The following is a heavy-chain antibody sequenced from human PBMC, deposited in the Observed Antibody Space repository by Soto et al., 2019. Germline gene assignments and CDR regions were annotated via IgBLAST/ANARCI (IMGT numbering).Heavy chain of an antibody. CDR2: ISGSGITK. Sequence: PGGSLRLSCAASGFTFSNYVMTWVRQAPGKGLEWVSAISGSGITKYYADSVKGRFTISRDNSNNTLYLQMNSLRAEDTAVYYCAKDSKPRQYYHSYGMDVWGQGTTVTVSS. CDR1: GFTFSNYV. CDR3: AKDSKPRQYYHSYGMDV. V-gene: IGHV3-23*01. J-gene: IGHJ6*02.